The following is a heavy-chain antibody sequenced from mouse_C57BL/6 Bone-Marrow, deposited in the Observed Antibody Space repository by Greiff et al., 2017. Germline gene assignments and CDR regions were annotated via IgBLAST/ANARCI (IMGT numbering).Heavy chain of an antibody. D-gene: IGHD1-1*01. J-gene: IGHJ4*01. CDR1: GYTFTSYW. CDR3: ARAHYYGSHYYYAMDY. Sequence: QVQLQQPGAELVRPGTSVKLSCKASGYTFTSYWMHWVKQRPGQGLEWIGVIDPSDSYTNYNQKFKGKATLTVDPSSSTAYMQLSSLTSEDSAVYYCARAHYYGSHYYYAMDYWGQGTSVTVSS. V-gene: IGHV1-59*01. CDR2: IDPSDSYT.